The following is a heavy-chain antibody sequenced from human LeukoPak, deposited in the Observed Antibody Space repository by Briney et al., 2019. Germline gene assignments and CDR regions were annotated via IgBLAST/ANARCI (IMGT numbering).Heavy chain of an antibody. Sequence: VGSLRLSCAASGFTVSSNYMSWVRQAPGKGLEWVSVIYSGGSTYYADSVKGRFTVSRDNSKNTLYLQMNSLRAEDTAVYYCARDQRYCSSTSCYVYFDYWGQGTLVTVSS. CDR2: IYSGGST. J-gene: IGHJ4*02. CDR1: GFTVSSNY. D-gene: IGHD2-2*01. V-gene: IGHV3-66*02. CDR3: ARDQRYCSSTSCYVYFDY.